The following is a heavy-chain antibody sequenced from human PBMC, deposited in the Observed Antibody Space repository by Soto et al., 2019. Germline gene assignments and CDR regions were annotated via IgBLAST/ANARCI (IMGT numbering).Heavy chain of an antibody. J-gene: IGHJ6*02. V-gene: IGHV1-18*01. CDR3: ARVGAPRIFGVFITPYYYYGMDV. Sequence: ASVKVSCKASGYTFTSYGISWVRQAPGQGLEWMGWISAYNGNTNYAQKLQGRVTMTTDTSTSTAYMELRSLRSDDTAVYYCARVGAPRIFGVFITPYYYYGMDVWAQGTTVTVSS. CDR1: GYTFTSYG. D-gene: IGHD3-3*01. CDR2: ISAYNGNT.